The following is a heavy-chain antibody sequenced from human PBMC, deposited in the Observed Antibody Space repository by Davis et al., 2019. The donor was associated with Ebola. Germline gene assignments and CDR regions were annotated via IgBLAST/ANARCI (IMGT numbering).Heavy chain of an antibody. J-gene: IGHJ6*02. D-gene: IGHD3-9*01. V-gene: IGHV4-34*01. Sequence: LSCAVYGGSFSGYYWSWIRQPPGKGLEWIGEINHSGSTNYNPSLKSRVTISVDTSKNQFSLKLSSVTAADTAVYYCARTVRYYYYYGMDVWGQGTTVTVSS. CDR2: INHSGST. CDR1: GGSFSGYY. CDR3: ARTVRYYYYYGMDV.